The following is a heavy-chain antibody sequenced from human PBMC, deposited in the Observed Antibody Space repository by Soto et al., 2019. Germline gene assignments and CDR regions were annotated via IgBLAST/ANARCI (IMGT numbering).Heavy chain of an antibody. CDR2: IYWDDDK. Sequence: QITLNESGPTVVRPTETLTLTCRFSGFSLTTRGVGVGWIRQSTGKSPEWLALIYWDDDKRYSASLKSRLTITKDTSKNQVVLTVSDLDPTDTATYYCAHRVLRTVFGLVTTTAIYFDFWGQGTPVAVSS. CDR3: AHRVLRTVFGLVTTTAIYFDF. D-gene: IGHD3-3*01. J-gene: IGHJ4*02. CDR1: GFSLTTRGVG. V-gene: IGHV2-5*02.